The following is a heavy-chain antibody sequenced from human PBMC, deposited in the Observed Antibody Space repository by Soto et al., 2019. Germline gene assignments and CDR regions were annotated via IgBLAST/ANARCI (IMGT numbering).Heavy chain of an antibody. Sequence: EVQLVESGGGLVKPGGSLTLSCAASGFTFSNAWMNWVRQAPGKGLEWVARIKRKTEGETTDYAAPLKGRFSVSRDDSTNTLYLQMNSLDTEDTAVYYCAPSAAPSTSNSDSWGQGTLVTVSS. V-gene: IGHV3-15*07. CDR3: APSAAPSTSNSDS. J-gene: IGHJ5*01. CDR2: IKRKTEGETT. D-gene: IGHD6-13*01. CDR1: GFTFSNAW.